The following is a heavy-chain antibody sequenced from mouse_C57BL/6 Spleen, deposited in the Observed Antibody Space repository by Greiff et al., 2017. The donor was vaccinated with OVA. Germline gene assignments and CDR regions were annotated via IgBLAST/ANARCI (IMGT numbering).Heavy chain of an antibody. V-gene: IGHV5-16*01. CDR3: ARKGDYYGSSYAMDY. Sequence: EVMLVESEGGLVQPGSSMKLSCTASGFTFSDYYMAWVRQVPEKGLEWVANINYDGSSTYYLDSLKSRFIISRDNAKNILYLQMSSLKSEDTATYYCARKGDYYGSSYAMDYWGQGTSVTVSS. CDR2: INYDGSST. D-gene: IGHD1-1*01. J-gene: IGHJ4*01. CDR1: GFTFSDYY.